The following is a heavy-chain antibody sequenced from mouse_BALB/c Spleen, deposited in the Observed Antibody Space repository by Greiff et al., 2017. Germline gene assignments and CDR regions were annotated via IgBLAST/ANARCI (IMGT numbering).Heavy chain of an antibody. J-gene: IGHJ4*01. CDR3: ARYRDYDYAMDY. D-gene: IGHD2-4*01. V-gene: IGHV5-17*02. CDR2: ISSGSSTI. Sequence: EVQRVESGGGLVQPGGSRKLSCAASGFTFSSFGMHWVRQAPEKGLEWVAYISSGSSTIYYADTVKGRFTISRDNPKNTLFLQMTSLRSEDTAMYYCARYRDYDYAMDYWGQGTSVTVSS. CDR1: GFTFSSFG.